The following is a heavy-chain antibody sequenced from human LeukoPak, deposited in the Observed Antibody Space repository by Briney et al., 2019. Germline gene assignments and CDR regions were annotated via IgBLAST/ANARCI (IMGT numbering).Heavy chain of an antibody. CDR1: GGSISSYY. V-gene: IGHV4-59*08. D-gene: IGHD3-22*01. CDR3: ARHQTRSGYRYYYYYGMDV. J-gene: IGHJ6*02. Sequence: PSETLSLTCTVSGGSISSYYWSWIRQPPGKGLEWIGYTYYSGSTNYNPSLKSRVTISVDTSKNQFSLKLSSVTAADTAVYYCARHQTRSGYRYYYYYGMDVWGQGTTVTVSS. CDR2: TYYSGST.